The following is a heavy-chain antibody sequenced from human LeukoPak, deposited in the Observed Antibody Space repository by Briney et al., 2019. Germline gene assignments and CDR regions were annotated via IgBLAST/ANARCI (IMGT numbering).Heavy chain of an antibody. D-gene: IGHD4-11*01. CDR2: IYPGNSDT. CDR3: AIPLHDYSKYLFDP. CDR1: GYSFNNYC. Sequence: GESLKISCKVSGYSFNNYCIGWVRQMPEKGLEWMGIIYPGNSDTRYSPSFQGQVTISADKSISTAYLQWSSLKASDTAMYYCAIPLHDYSKYLFDPWGQGTLVTVSS. J-gene: IGHJ5*02. V-gene: IGHV5-51*01.